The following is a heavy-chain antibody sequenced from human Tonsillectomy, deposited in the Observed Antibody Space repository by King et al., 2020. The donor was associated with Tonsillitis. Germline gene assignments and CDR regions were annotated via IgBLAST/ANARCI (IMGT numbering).Heavy chain of an antibody. Sequence: VQLVESGGCLVKPGGSLRLSCAASGFMFSTYNMNWFRQAPGTGLAWVSRMGGSSVFLYFADSLKGRFTISRDNAKNSLYLQMSSLGVEDTAVYYCARSSMDLAADAFDIWGQGTMVTVSS. CDR3: ARSSMDLAADAFDI. J-gene: IGHJ3*02. V-gene: IGHV3-21*06. CDR1: GFMFSTYN. CDR2: MGGSSVFL. D-gene: IGHD2-2*01.